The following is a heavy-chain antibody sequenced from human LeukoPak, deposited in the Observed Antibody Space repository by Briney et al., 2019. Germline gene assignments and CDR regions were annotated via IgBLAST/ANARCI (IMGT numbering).Heavy chain of an antibody. CDR1: GDSIRSTTYF. Sequence: SETLSLTCTVSGDSIRSTTYFWGWVRQPPGKGLEWIGSVYYSGSTYYNPSLKSRVTISVDTSKNQFSLNLSSVTAADTAVYYCARVDNNNWIFYYFDPWGQGTLVTVSS. V-gene: IGHV4-39*01. J-gene: IGHJ5*02. CDR3: ARVDNNNWIFYYFDP. CDR2: VYYSGST. D-gene: IGHD1-1*01.